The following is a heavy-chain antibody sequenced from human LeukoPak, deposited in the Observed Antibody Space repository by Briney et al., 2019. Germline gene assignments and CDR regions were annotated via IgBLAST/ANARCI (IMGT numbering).Heavy chain of an antibody. CDR1: GFNFRSSA. J-gene: IGHJ4*02. CDR3: AREGGIPAAASGEAGRDY. Sequence: GGSLRLSCAASGFNFRSSAMRWVRQAPGKGLDWVSAIRGSGARTFYADSVKGRFTISRDNSKNTLYLQMNSLRVEDTAVYYCAREGGIPAAASGEAGRDYWAWEPWSPAPQ. V-gene: IGHV3-23*01. CDR2: IRGSGART. D-gene: IGHD6-13*01.